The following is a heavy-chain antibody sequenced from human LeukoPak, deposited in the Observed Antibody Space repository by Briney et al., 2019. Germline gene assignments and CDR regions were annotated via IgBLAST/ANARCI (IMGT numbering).Heavy chain of an antibody. J-gene: IGHJ4*02. D-gene: IGHD6-13*01. CDR3: ARHANAYSSSWFGY. Sequence: PSETLSLTCTVSGDSISSSYWNWIRQPPGKGLEWIGYFYYSGRTNYNPSLKSRVTISLDTSRNQFSLKLSSVTAADTAVYYCARHANAYSSSWFGYWGQGTLVTVSS. CDR1: GDSISSSY. CDR2: FYYSGRT. V-gene: IGHV4-59*08.